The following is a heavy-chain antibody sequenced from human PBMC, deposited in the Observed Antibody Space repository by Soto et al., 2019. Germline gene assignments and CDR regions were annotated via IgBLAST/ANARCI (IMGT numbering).Heavy chain of an antibody. CDR2: ISAYNGNT. V-gene: IGHV1-18*01. CDR1: GYTFTSYG. CDR3: ARAGPVGASKGGWYSGPACLFYY. D-gene: IGHD6-19*01. J-gene: IGHJ4*02. Sequence: ASVKVSCKASGYTFTSYGISWVRQAPGQGLEWMGWISAYNGNTNYAQKLQGRVTMTTDTSTSTAYMELRSLRSDDTGVDYRARAGPVGASKGGWYSGPACLFYYWGQGTLVTVSS.